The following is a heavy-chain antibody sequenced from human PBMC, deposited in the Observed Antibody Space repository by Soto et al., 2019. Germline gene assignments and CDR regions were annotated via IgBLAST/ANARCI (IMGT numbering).Heavy chain of an antibody. D-gene: IGHD6-13*01. CDR2: IDPSDSYT. CDR3: ARHAAAGSYYYGMDV. J-gene: IGHJ6*02. V-gene: IGHV5-10-1*01. CDR1: GYSLTSYW. Sequence: GESLKISCKGSGYSLTSYWISWVRQMPGKGLEWMGRIDPSDSYTNYSPSFQGHVTISADKSISTAYLQWSSLKASDTAMYYCARHAAAGSYYYGMDVWGQGTTVTVSS.